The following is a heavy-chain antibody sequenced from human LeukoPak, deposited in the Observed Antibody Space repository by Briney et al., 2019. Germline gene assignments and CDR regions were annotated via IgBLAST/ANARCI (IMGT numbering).Heavy chain of an antibody. J-gene: IGHJ4*02. CDR3: ARDGFAVRGAYFDY. D-gene: IGHD3-10*01. Sequence: GGSLRLSCAASGFTVSSNYMSWVRQAPGKGLEWVSGISSSGSATYYADSVRGRFTISRDNSKTTLYMQMNSLRAEDTAVYYCARDGFAVRGAYFDYWGQGTLVTVSS. CDR2: ISSSGSAT. V-gene: IGHV3-66*03. CDR1: GFTVSSNY.